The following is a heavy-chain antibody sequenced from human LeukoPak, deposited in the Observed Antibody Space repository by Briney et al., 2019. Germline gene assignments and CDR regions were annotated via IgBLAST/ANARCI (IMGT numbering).Heavy chain of an antibody. J-gene: IGHJ4*02. D-gene: IGHD3-10*01. CDR2: IKQGGSEK. CDR1: GFTFSDYY. V-gene: IGHV3-7*01. Sequence: GGSLRLSCAASGFTFSDYYMSWVRQAPGKGVEWGANIKQGGSEKNYVDSVKGGFTIARENAKNSLYVQMNSLRAEDTAVYFCARDKGGMVPFDYWGQGTLVTVPS. CDR3: ARDKGGMVPFDY.